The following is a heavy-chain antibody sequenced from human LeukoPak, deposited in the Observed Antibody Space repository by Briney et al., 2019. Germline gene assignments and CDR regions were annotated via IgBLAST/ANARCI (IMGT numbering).Heavy chain of an antibody. J-gene: IGHJ4*02. D-gene: IGHD5-18*01. CDR2: LNPNSGAT. CDR3: ARGRAYSYASTLDY. V-gene: IGHV1-2*02. Sequence: ASMKVSCKAPGYTFTGYYMHWVRQAPGQGLEWMGWLNPNSGATNYAQNFQGRVTMTRDTSISTAYMELSRLSSDDTAVYYCARGRAYSYASTLDYWGQGTPVTVSS. CDR1: GYTFTGYY.